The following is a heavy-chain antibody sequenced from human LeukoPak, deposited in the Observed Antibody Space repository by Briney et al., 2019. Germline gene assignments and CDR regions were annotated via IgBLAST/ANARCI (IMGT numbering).Heavy chain of an antibody. Sequence: GGSLRLSCVVSGFSVSNNYIIWVRQTPGNGLERVSVIYGDGRTSHSASVRGRFTISRDNSKNIVSLQMNNLRAEDTAVYYCARGRGLGVVSPYFDYWGQGTLVTVSS. CDR1: GFSVSNNY. CDR2: IYGDGRT. V-gene: IGHV3-53*01. CDR3: ARGRGLGVVSPYFDY. D-gene: IGHD3-3*01. J-gene: IGHJ4*02.